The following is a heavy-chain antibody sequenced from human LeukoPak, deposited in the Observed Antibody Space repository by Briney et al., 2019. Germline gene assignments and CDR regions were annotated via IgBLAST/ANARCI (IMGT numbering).Heavy chain of an antibody. CDR3: AREGISGSYGY. J-gene: IGHJ4*02. D-gene: IGHD1-26*01. CDR1: GGSISSYY. V-gene: IGHV4-59*01. CDR2: IYYSGST. Sequence: KPSETLSLTCIVSGGSISSYYWSWIRQPPGKGLEWIGYIYYSGSTNYNPSLKSRVTISVDTSKNQFSLKLSSVTAADAAVYYCAREGISGSYGYWGQGTLVTVSS.